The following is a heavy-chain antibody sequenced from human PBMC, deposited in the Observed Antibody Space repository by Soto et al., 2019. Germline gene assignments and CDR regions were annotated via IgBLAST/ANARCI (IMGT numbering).Heavy chain of an antibody. D-gene: IGHD3-10*01. CDR3: AREEYYYGSGAFFDY. CDR1: GYTFTNYG. Sequence: VKVSCKASGYTFTNYGISWVRQAPGQGLEWMGRIIPILGIANYAQKFQGRVTITADKSTSTAYMELSSLRSEDTAVYYCAREEYYYGSGAFFDYWGQGTLVTVSS. J-gene: IGHJ4*02. CDR2: IIPILGIA. V-gene: IGHV1-69*04.